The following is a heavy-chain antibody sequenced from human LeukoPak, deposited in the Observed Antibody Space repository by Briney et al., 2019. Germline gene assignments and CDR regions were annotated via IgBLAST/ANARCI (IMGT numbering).Heavy chain of an antibody. D-gene: IGHD3-22*01. CDR1: EYTFTSYY. Sequence: GASAKVSCKASEYTFTSYYMHWVRQAPGQGLEWMGWINPNSGGTNYAQKFQGRVTMTRDTSIGTAYMELSRLRSDDTAVYYCARVRQGYYDSSGYPDYWGQGTLVTVSS. V-gene: IGHV1-2*02. CDR3: ARVRQGYYDSSGYPDY. CDR2: INPNSGGT. J-gene: IGHJ4*02.